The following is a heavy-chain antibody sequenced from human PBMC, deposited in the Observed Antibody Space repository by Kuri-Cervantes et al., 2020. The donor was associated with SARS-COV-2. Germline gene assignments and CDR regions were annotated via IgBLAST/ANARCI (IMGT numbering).Heavy chain of an antibody. CDR1: GFTFSNAW. J-gene: IGHJ4*02. CDR2: IRSKAYGGTT. V-gene: IGHV3-49*04. D-gene: IGHD2-2*01. CDR3: TRDRRDIVVAPFDY. Sequence: GESLKISCAASGFTFSNAWMNWVRQAPGKGLEWVGFIRSKAYGGTTEYAASVKGRFTISRDDSKSIAYLQMNSLKTEDTAVYYRTRDRRDIVVAPFDYWGQGTLVTVSS.